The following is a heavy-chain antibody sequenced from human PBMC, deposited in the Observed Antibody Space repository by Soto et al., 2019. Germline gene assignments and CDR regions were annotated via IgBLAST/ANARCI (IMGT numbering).Heavy chain of an antibody. Sequence: EVQLVESGGGLVQPGGSLKLSCAASGFTFSGSAMHWVRQASGKGLEWVGRIRSKANSYATAYAASVKGRFTISRDDSKNTAYLQMNSLKTADTAVYYCTRHPYAVAGRNYYYYCMDVWGQGTTVTVS. D-gene: IGHD6-19*01. CDR3: TRHPYAVAGRNYYYYCMDV. CDR1: GFTFSGSA. J-gene: IGHJ6*02. V-gene: IGHV3-73*02. CDR2: IRSKANSYAT.